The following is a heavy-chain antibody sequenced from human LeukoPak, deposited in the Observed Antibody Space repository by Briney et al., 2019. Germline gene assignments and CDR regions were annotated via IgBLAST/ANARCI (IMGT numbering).Heavy chain of an antibody. Sequence: ASVKVSCKASGYTFTEYYMHWVRQAPGQGLEWMGWINPNSGGANYAGKFRGRVTMTRDTSISTAYMELSRLRYDDTALYYCARGQSLNDYWGQGTLVTVSS. V-gene: IGHV1-2*02. J-gene: IGHJ4*02. CDR2: INPNSGGA. CDR3: ARGQSLNDY. CDR1: GYTFTEYY.